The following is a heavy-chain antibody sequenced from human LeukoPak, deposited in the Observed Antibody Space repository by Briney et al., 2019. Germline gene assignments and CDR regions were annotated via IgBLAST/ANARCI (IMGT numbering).Heavy chain of an antibody. V-gene: IGHV3-33*01. CDR3: ARGAYSSSWSRDWFDL. CDR2: IWYDGSNK. D-gene: IGHD6-13*01. Sequence: GRSLRLSCAASGFTFSSYGMHWVRQAPGKGLEWVAVIWYDGSNKYYADSVKGRFTISRDNSKNTLYLQMNSLRAEDTAVYYCARGAYSSSWSRDWFDLLGGGTLLSVSS. CDR1: GFTFSSYG. J-gene: IGHJ5*02.